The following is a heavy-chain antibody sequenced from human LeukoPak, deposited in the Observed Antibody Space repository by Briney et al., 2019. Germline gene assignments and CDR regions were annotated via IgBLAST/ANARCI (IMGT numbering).Heavy chain of an antibody. J-gene: IGHJ3*02. V-gene: IGHV3-23*01. CDR1: GCTFSSYA. D-gene: IGHD3-22*01. CDR2: ISDYGDGT. CDR3: AKARGSSGISRVYDAFDM. Sequence: PGGSLRLSCAASGCTFSSYAMSWVRQAPVKGLEWVSTISDYGDGTYYADSVKGRFTTSRDNSNNTLYLQMNSLRADDTAVYYCAKARGSSGISRVYDAFDMWGQGAMVTVSS.